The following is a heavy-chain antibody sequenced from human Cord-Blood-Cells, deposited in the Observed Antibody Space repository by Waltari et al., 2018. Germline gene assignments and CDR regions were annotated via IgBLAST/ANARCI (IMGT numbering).Heavy chain of an antibody. CDR2: NGPGGVDT. V-gene: IGHV5-51*01. CDR1: GYSFTSYW. J-gene: IGHJ3*02. D-gene: IGHD3-22*01. Sequence: EVQLVQSGAEVKKPGESLKISCKGSGYSFTSYWIGWVRQMPGKGLEWMGINGPGGVDTCDRPAFEGQVTMSVEKAISTAYVQWSSLKASDTAMDDCAGAHNYYDSSGYSWDALEIWGQGTMVTVSS. CDR3: AGAHNYYDSSGYSWDALEI.